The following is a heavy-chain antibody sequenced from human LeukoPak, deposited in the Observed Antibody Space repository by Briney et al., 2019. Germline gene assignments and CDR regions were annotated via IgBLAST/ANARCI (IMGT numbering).Heavy chain of an antibody. Sequence: NSSETLSLTCTVSGGSISSGSYYWGWIRQPPGKGLEWIGSIYYSGSTYYNPSLKSRVTISVDTSKNQFSLKLSSVTAADTAVYYCARGSGITMIVVVIGDAFDIWGQGTMVTVSS. CDR1: GGSISSGSYY. CDR2: IYYSGST. CDR3: ARGSGITMIVVVIGDAFDI. D-gene: IGHD3-22*01. J-gene: IGHJ3*02. V-gene: IGHV4-39*07.